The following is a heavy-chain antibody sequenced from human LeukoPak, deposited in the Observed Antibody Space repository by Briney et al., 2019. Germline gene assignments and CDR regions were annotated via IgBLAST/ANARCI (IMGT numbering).Heavy chain of an antibody. J-gene: IGHJ6*04. D-gene: IGHD3-10*02. CDR2: IDTGTSTI. Sequence: GGSLRLSCAASGFTFSTYSMNWVRQAPGKGLEWVSYIDTGTSTIYYADSVKGRFTISRDNAKNSLYLQMNSLRAEDTAVYYCAELGITMIGGVWGKGTTVTTSS. V-gene: IGHV3-48*04. CDR1: GFTFSTYS. CDR3: AELGITMIGGV.